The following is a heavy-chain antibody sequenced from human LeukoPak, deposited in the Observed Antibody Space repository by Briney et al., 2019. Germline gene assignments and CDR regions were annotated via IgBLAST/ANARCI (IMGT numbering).Heavy chain of an antibody. J-gene: IGHJ4*02. Sequence: GGSLRLSCAASGFTFSSYAMHWVRQAPGKGLGWVAVISYDGSNEYYADSVKGRFTISRDNSKNTLYLQMNSLRAEDTAVYYCARDLPRDGYNYVLGYWGQGTLVTVSS. D-gene: IGHD5-24*01. CDR3: ARDLPRDGYNYVLGY. CDR2: ISYDGSNE. V-gene: IGHV3-30*04. CDR1: GFTFSSYA.